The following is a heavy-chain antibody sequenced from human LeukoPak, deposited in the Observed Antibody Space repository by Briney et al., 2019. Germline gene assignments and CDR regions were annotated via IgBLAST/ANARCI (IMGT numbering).Heavy chain of an antibody. Sequence: GGSLRLSCGASGFTFSSYSMYWVRQAPGKELEWVSSITGSSGYIHYADSVKGRLTISRDNAKNSLYLQMNSLRAEDTAVYYCARDPQLCSGNDWGWGQGTQVIVSS. J-gene: IGHJ4*02. CDR2: ITGSSGYI. CDR1: GFTFSSYS. D-gene: IGHD5-12*01. CDR3: ARDPQLCSGNDWG. V-gene: IGHV3-21*01.